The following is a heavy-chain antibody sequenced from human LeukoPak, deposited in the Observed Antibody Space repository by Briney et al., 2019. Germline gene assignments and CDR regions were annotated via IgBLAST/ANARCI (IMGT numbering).Heavy chain of an antibody. V-gene: IGHV3-30*01. CDR2: ISYDGSNK. CDR1: GFTFSSYA. J-gene: IGHJ4*02. D-gene: IGHD4-23*01. CDR3: ARDGDYGGNLSVY. Sequence: PGRSLRLSCAASGFTFSSYAMHWVRQAPGKGLEWVAVISYDGSNKYYADSVKGRFTISRDNSKNTLYLQMNSLRAKDTAVYYCARDGDYGGNLSVYWGQGTLVTVSS.